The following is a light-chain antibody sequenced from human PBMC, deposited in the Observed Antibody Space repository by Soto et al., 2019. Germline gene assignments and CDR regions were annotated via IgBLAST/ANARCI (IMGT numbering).Light chain of an antibody. J-gene: IGLJ1*01. CDR3: SSYTSSSTLYV. Sequence: QSVLTQPASVSGSPGQSITISCAGTSSDIGGYNYVSWYQQHPGKAPKVMIYEVSNRPSGVSNRFSGSKSGNTASLTISGLQAEDEADYYCSSYTSSSTLYVFGSGTKGTVL. V-gene: IGLV2-14*01. CDR1: SSDIGGYNY. CDR2: EVS.